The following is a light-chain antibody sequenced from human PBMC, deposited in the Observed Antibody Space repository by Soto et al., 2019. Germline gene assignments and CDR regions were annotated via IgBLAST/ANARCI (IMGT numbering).Light chain of an antibody. CDR2: GAS. CDR3: QHYSSSPPEFT. CDR1: QSVSTNY. V-gene: IGKV3-20*01. J-gene: IGKJ3*01. Sequence: EIVFTQSPATLSLSPGERATLSCRASQSVSTNYLAWYQQRPGQAPRLLIFGASYRATGIPDRFSGSGSGTDFTLTISRLEPEDFAVYYCQHYSSSPPEFTFGPGTKVDSK.